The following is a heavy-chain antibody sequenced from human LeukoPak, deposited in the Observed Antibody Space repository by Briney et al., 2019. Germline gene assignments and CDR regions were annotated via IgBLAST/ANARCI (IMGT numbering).Heavy chain of an antibody. CDR3: ARDTYAYGHTAGGY. CDR2: ISSSSSTI. CDR1: GFTFSSYS. Sequence: GGSLRLSCAASGFTFSSYSMNWVRQAPGKGREWVSYISSSSSTIYYADSVKGRFTISRYNAKNSLYLQMNSLRAEDTAVYYCARDTYAYGHTAGGYWGQGTLVTVSS. V-gene: IGHV3-48*01. D-gene: IGHD4-17*01. J-gene: IGHJ4*02.